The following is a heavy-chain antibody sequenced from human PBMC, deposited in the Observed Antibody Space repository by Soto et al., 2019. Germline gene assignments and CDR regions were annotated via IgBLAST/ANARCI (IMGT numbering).Heavy chain of an antibody. CDR1: GYSFTSYW. V-gene: IGHV5-51*01. CDR3: ARRRRPRYYYDSSLGAFDI. CDR2: IYPGDSDT. J-gene: IGHJ3*02. D-gene: IGHD3-22*01. Sequence: HGESLKISCKGSGYSFTSYWIGWVRQMPGKGLEWMGIIYPGDSDTRYSPSFQGQVTISADKSISTAYLQWSSLKASDTAMYYCARRRRPRYYYDSSLGAFDIWGQGTMVTVSS.